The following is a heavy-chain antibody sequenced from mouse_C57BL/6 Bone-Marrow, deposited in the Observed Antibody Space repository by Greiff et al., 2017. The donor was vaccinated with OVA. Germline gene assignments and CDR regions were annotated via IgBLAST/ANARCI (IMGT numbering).Heavy chain of an antibody. CDR1: GYTFTSYW. Sequence: VQLQQSGAELVKPGASVKWSCKASGYTFTSYWMHWVKQRPGQGLEWIGRIHPSDSDTNYNQKFKGKATLTVDKSSSTAYMQLSSVTSEDSAVYDCARGYYGSSYGFAYWGQGTLVTVSA. CDR2: IHPSDSDT. D-gene: IGHD1-1*01. J-gene: IGHJ3*01. V-gene: IGHV1-74*01. CDR3: ARGYYGSSYGFAY.